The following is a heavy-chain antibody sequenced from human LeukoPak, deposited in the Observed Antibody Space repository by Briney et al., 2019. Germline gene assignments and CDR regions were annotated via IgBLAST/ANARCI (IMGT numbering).Heavy chain of an antibody. CDR3: AMTDYYDSSGHIPVGY. D-gene: IGHD3-22*01. V-gene: IGHV3-48*04. Sequence: GGSLRLSCAASGFIFSNYDMNWVRQAPGKGLEWISYISSSNTTVYYADSVKGRFTISRDNAKNSLYLQMNSLRAEDTAVYYCAMTDYYDSSGHIPVGYWGQGTLVTVSS. J-gene: IGHJ4*02. CDR2: ISSSNTTV. CDR1: GFIFSNYD.